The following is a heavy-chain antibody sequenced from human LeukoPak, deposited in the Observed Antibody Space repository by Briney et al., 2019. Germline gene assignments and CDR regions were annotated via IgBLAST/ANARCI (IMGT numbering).Heavy chain of an antibody. CDR2: IIPIFGTA. CDR1: GGTITSYA. V-gene: IGHV1-69*05. Sequence: SAKVSCKASGGTITSYAISCVRQAPGQGLGWMGGIIPIFGTANYAQKFQGRVTITTDESTSTAYMELSSLRSEDTAVYYCALCQRDGTWHGLDPWGQGTLVTVSS. J-gene: IGHJ5*02. CDR3: ALCQRDGTWHGLDP. D-gene: IGHD2-2*01.